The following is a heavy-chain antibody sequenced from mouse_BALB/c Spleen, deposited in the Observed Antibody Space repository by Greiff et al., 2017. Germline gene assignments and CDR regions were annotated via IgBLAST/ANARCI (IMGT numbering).Heavy chain of an antibody. J-gene: IGHJ2*01. CDR2: INSNGGST. CDR1: GFTFSSYG. Sequence: EVQVVESGGGLVQPGGSLKLSCAASGFTFSSYGMSWVRQTPDKRLELVATINSNGGSTYYPDSVKGRFTISRDNAKNTLYLQMSSLKSEDTAMYYCARVLYYFDYWGQGTTLTVSS. V-gene: IGHV5-6-3*01. CDR3: ARVLYYFDY.